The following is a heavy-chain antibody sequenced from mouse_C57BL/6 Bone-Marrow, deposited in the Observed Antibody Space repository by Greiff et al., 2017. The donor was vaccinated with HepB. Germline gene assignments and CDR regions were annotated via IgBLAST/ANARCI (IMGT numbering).Heavy chain of an antibody. J-gene: IGHJ3*01. V-gene: IGHV1-81*01. D-gene: IGHD2-1*01. CDR3: LYLAY. CDR2: IYPRSGNT. Sequence: VQLQHSGAELARPGASVKLSCKASGYTFTSYGISWVKQRTGQGLEWIGEIYPRSGNTYYNEKFKGKATLTADKSSSTAYMELRSLTSEDSAVYFCLYLAYWGQGTLVTVSA. CDR1: GYTFTSYG.